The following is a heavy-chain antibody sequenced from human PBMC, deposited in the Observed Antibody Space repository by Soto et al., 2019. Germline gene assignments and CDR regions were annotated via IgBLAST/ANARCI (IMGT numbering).Heavy chain of an antibody. D-gene: IGHD6-19*01. CDR3: ASPVIAVAGTNEY. CDR2: ISYDGSNK. J-gene: IGHJ4*02. CDR1: GLTFSSYA. Sequence: GGSLRLSCAASGLTFSSYAMHWVRQAPGKGLEWVAVISYDGSNKYYADSVKGRFTISRDNSKNTLYLQMNSLRAEDTAVYYCASPVIAVAGTNEYWGQGTLVTSPQ. V-gene: IGHV3-30-3*01.